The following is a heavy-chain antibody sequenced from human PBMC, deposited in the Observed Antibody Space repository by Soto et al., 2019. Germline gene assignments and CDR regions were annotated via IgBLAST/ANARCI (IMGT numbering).Heavy chain of an antibody. J-gene: IGHJ4*02. Sequence: EVQLVESGGGLVQPGGSLRLSCVASGLTFSSSWMNWVRQAPGKGLEWVANIKPDRSEEYYVDSVKGRFTISRDNAKNTLYLQMNSLRAEDTAIYYCTRVSRSDAPDYWGRGTLVAVSS. CDR1: GLTFSSSW. CDR3: TRVSRSDAPDY. D-gene: IGHD3-16*02. CDR2: IKPDRSEE. V-gene: IGHV3-7*01.